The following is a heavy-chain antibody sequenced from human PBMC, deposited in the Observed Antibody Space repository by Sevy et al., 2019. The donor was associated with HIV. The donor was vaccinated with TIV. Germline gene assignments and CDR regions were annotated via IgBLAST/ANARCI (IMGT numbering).Heavy chain of an antibody. CDR1: GFTFSSYW. V-gene: IGHV3-74*01. CDR2: INSEGSST. CDR3: ARLKIYYGMDV. Sequence: GGSLRLSWAASGFTFSSYWMHWVRQAPGKGLGWVPGINSEGSSTSYAYSVKGRFTTSRDNAKNTLYLQMNSLRAEDTAVYYCARLKIYYGMDVWGQGTTVTVSS. J-gene: IGHJ6*02.